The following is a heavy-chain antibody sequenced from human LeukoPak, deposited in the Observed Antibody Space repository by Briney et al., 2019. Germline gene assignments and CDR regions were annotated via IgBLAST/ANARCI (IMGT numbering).Heavy chain of an antibody. CDR3: ARDYPGQGIDY. CDR1: GFTFSAYW. V-gene: IGHV3-7*01. D-gene: IGHD3-10*01. J-gene: IGHJ4*02. Sequence: GGSLRLSCAASGFTFSAYWMSWFRQAPGQGLEWVANIKQGGSAKYYVDSVKGRFTISRDNAKTSLYLQMNSLRAEDTAVYYCARDYPGQGIDYWGQGTLVTVSS. CDR2: IKQGGSAK.